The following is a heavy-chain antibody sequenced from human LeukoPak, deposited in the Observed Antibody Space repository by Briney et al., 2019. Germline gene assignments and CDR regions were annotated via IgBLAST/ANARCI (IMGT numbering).Heavy chain of an antibody. D-gene: IGHD3-10*01. Sequence: RPGGSLRLSCAASGFTFISYAMHWVRQAPGKGLEWVAVISYDGSNKYYADSVKGRFTISRDNSKNTLYLQMNSLRAEDTAVYYCARPEATMVRGVSPDAFDIWGQGTMVTVSS. J-gene: IGHJ3*02. CDR1: GFTFISYA. V-gene: IGHV3-30-3*01. CDR3: ARPEATMVRGVSPDAFDI. CDR2: ISYDGSNK.